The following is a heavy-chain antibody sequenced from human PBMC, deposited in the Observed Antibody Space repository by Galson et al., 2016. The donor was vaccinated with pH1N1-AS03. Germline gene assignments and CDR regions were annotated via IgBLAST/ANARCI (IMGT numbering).Heavy chain of an antibody. J-gene: IGHJ6*02. V-gene: IGHV3-7*01. CDR2: IKQDGSEK. Sequence: SLRLSCAASGFTFSGYWMSWVRQAPGKGLEWVAHIKQDGSEKCYVDSVKGRFTISRDNAKNSLYLQMTSLRAEDTAVYYCARVPYSYGMDVWGQGTTVTVSS. CDR3: ARVPYSYGMDV. CDR1: GFTFSGYW.